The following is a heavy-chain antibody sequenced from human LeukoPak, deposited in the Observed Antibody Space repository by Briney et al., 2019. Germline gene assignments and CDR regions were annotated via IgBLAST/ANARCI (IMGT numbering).Heavy chain of an antibody. J-gene: IGHJ4*02. CDR1: SGSVSNYY. CDR3: ARHSGTFPHYFDY. Sequence: SETLSLTCTVSSGSVSNYYWSWIRQPPGRGLEWIGFIHYTGSTHYSPSLNSRVTMSVDTSNNQFSLKLSSVTAADTAIYYCARHSGTFPHYFDYWGQGTLVTVSS. D-gene: IGHD1-26*01. CDR2: IHYTGST. V-gene: IGHV4-59*08.